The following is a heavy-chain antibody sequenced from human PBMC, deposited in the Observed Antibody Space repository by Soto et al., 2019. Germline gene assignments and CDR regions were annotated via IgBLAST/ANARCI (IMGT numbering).Heavy chain of an antibody. CDR2: IWYDGSNK. D-gene: IGHD6-19*01. CDR1: GFPFSSYG. J-gene: IGHJ4*02. Sequence: QVQLVESGGGVIQPGRSLRLSCAASGFPFSSYGMHWVRQAPGKGLEWVAVIWYDGSNKYYADSVKGRFTISRDNSRNTLYLQMNGLRAEDTAVYFCARSGGWGQGTLVTVSS. CDR3: ARSGG. V-gene: IGHV3-33*01.